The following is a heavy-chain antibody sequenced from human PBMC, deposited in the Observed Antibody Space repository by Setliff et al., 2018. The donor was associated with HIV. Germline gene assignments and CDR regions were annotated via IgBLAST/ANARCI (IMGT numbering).Heavy chain of an antibody. CDR3: AKQTVSSSWSNWFDP. CDR2: ISSSSRSK. Sequence: PGGSLRLSCAASGFTFDDYGMSWVRQAPGTGLEWVSSISSSSRSKYYADSVKGRFTISRDNSKNTLYLQMNSLRAEDTAVYYCAKQTVSSSWSNWFDPWGQGTLVTVSS. CDR1: GFTFDDYG. D-gene: IGHD6-13*01. J-gene: IGHJ5*02. V-gene: IGHV3-21*01.